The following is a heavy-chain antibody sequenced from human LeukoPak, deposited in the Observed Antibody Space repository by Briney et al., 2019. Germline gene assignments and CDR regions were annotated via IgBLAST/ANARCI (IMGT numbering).Heavy chain of an antibody. J-gene: IGHJ6*03. CDR1: GGSISSYY. CDR2: IYYSGST. D-gene: IGHD4-17*01. CDR3: AREAKVLNGDFILFDYYYYYMDV. V-gene: IGHV4-59*12. Sequence: SETLSLTCTVSGGSISSYYWSWIRQPPGKGLEWIGYIYYSGSTNYNPSLKSRVTISVDTSKNQFSLNLSSVTAADTAVYYCAREAKVLNGDFILFDYYYYYMDVWGKGTTVTVSS.